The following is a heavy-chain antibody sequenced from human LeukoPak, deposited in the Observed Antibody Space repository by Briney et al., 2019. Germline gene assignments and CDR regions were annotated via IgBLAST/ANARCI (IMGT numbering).Heavy chain of an antibody. V-gene: IGHV3-23*01. Sequence: GGSLRLSCAASGFTFSSYAMSWVRQAPGKGLEWVSAISDSGGSTYYADSVKGRFTISRDNSKNMYLQMNSLRAEDTAVYYCAKDLISMVRGSPMDVWGQGTTVTVSS. J-gene: IGHJ6*02. CDR1: GFTFSSYA. D-gene: IGHD3-10*01. CDR2: ISDSGGST. CDR3: AKDLISMVRGSPMDV.